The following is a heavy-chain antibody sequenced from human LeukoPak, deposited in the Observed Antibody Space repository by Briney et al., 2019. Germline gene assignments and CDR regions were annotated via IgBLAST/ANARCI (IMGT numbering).Heavy chain of an antibody. V-gene: IGHV1-69*04. J-gene: IGHJ4*02. CDR3: ARGHNYYDSSGSY. CDR1: GYTFTSYG. Sequence: SVKVSCKASGYTFTSYGISWVRQAPGQGLEWMGRIIPILGIANYAQKFQGRVTITADKSTSTAYMELSSLRSEDTAVYYCARGHNYYDSSGSYWGQGTLVTVSS. D-gene: IGHD3-22*01. CDR2: IIPILGIA.